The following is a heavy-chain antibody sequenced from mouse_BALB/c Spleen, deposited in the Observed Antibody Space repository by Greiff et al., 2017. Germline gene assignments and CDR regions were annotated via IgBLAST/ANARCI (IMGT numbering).Heavy chain of an antibody. CDR1: GYTFTSYW. CDR3: ARKEIYYGYDDGFAY. Sequence: VQLQQSGAELAKPGASVKMSCKASGYTFTSYWMHWVKQRPGQGLEWIGYINPSTGYTEYNQKFKDKATLTADKSSSTAYMQLSSLTSEDSAVYYCARKEIYYGYDDGFAYWFQGTLVTVSA. V-gene: IGHV1-7*01. D-gene: IGHD2-2*01. CDR2: INPSTGYT. J-gene: IGHJ3*01.